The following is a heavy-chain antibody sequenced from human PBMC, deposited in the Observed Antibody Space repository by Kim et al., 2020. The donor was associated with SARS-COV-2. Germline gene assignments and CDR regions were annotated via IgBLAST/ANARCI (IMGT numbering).Heavy chain of an antibody. J-gene: IGHJ6*04. CDR3: ARDGPPIVGATNYYYGMDV. Sequence: SETLSLTCTVSGGSISSYYWSWIRQPPGKGLEWIGYIYYSGSTNYNPSLKSRVTISVDTSKNQFSLKLSSVTAADTAVYYCARDGPPIVGATNYYYGMDVWGTGTTVTVSS. CDR1: GGSISSYY. V-gene: IGHV4-59*01. D-gene: IGHD1-26*01. CDR2: IYYSGST.